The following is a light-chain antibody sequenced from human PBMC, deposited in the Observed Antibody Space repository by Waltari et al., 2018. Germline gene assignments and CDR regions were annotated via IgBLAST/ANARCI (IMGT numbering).Light chain of an antibody. CDR1: SSDVCGYNY. CDR3: SSYAGSNVV. Sequence: QSALTQPPSASGSPGQSVTISCTGTSSDVCGYNYVSWYQQPPGKAPKLMIYEVSKRPSGVPDRFSGSKSGNTASLTVSGLQAEDEADYYCSSYAGSNVVFGGGTKLTVL. J-gene: IGLJ2*01. V-gene: IGLV2-8*01. CDR2: EVS.